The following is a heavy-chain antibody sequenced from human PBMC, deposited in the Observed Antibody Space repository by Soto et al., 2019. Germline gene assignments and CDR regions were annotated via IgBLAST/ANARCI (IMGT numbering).Heavy chain of an antibody. CDR1: GYTFTSYG. D-gene: IGHD3-22*01. J-gene: IGHJ4*02. Sequence: SVKVSCKASGYTFTSYGISWVRQAPGQGLEWMGWISAYNGNTNYAQKLQGRVTMTTDTSTSTAYMELRSLRSDDTAVYYCARDTYYYDSSGSPHFDYWGQGTLVTVSS. V-gene: IGHV1-18*01. CDR2: ISAYNGNT. CDR3: ARDTYYYDSSGSPHFDY.